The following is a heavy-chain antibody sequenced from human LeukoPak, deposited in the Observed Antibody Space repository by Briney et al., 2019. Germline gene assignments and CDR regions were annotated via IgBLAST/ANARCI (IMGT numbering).Heavy chain of an antibody. CDR1: GFPFSSYA. D-gene: IGHD5-18*01. V-gene: IGHV3-30*16. J-gene: IGHJ4*02. Sequence: GCLSLSFAASGFPFSSYAMHWVRPAPGKGRGWVVVISYDGINKYYAYSMKGRFTIYRDKSKNSLYMQMNSLTAEDTAVYYCAIGLQLWLFCFDYWGQGTLVTVSS. CDR3: AIGLQLWLFCFDY. CDR2: ISYDGINK.